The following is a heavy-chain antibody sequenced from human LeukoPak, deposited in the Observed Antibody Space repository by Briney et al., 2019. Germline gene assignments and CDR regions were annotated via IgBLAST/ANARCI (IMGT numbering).Heavy chain of an antibody. D-gene: IGHD5-18*01. J-gene: IGHJ4*02. CDR2: ISATGTHT. CDR3: ARVKGSYATDY. CDR1: GFTFSDYY. Sequence: GGSLRLSCAASGFTFSDYYITWIRRAPGKGLEWVSHISATGTHTHYADSVKGRFTISRDNAKNPLYLQMTSLRADDTAVYYCARVKGSYATDYWGQGTLVTVSS. V-gene: IGHV3-11*06.